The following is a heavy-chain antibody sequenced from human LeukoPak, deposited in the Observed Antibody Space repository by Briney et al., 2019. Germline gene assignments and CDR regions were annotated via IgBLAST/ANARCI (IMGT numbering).Heavy chain of an antibody. CDR3: AREDTAMVIDY. CDR2: ISYDGSNK. V-gene: IGHV3-30*04. J-gene: IGHJ4*02. D-gene: IGHD5-18*01. Sequence: GGSLRLSCAASGFTFSGYAMHWVRQAPGKGLEWVAVISYDGSNKYYADSVKGRFTISRDNSKNTLYLQMNSLRAEDTAVYYCAREDTAMVIDYWGQGTLVTVSS. CDR1: GFTFSGYA.